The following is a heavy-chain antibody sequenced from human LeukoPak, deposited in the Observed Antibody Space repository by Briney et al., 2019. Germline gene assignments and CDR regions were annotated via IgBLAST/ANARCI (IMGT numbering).Heavy chain of an antibody. CDR3: ARSSRGDY. D-gene: IGHD1-26*01. CDR2: INPNNGGT. V-gene: IGHV1-2*02. Sequence: ASVKVSCKASGYTFTAYYIHWVRQAPGQGLEWMGWINPNNGGTHYAQKFQGRVTLTRDSSISTAYMEVRSLRSDDTAAYYCARSSRGDYWGQGTQVTVSS. CDR1: GYTFTAYY. J-gene: IGHJ4*02.